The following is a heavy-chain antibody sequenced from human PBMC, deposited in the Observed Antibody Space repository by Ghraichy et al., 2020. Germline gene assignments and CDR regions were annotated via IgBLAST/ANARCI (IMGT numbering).Heavy chain of an antibody. J-gene: IGHJ4*02. V-gene: IGHV3-23*01. D-gene: IGHD3-10*01. CDR1: GFTFSSYA. CDR2: ISGSGGST. Sequence: GESLNISCAASGFTFSSYAMSWVRQAPGKGLEWVSAISGSGGSTYYADSVKGRFTISRDNSKNTLYLQMNSLRAEDTAVYYCAKISDSGSYYRALGYWGQGTLVTVSS. CDR3: AKISDSGSYYRALGY.